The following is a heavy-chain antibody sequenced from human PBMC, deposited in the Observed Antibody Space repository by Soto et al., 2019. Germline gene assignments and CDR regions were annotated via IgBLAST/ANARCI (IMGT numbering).Heavy chain of an antibody. D-gene: IGHD3-9*01. CDR1: GYTFVGYF. CDR2: INPNTGVT. J-gene: IGHJ3*01. V-gene: IGHV1-2*02. Sequence: GASVKVSCKASGYTFVGYFIHSVRQAPGHGLEWMGWINPNTGVTMYTQKFQGRVTLTRDTSITTAYMELSRLSSDETAVYYCAKGSHYAALPGYSRYSFDDWGQGTVVTVSS. CDR3: AKGSHYAALPGYSRYSFDD.